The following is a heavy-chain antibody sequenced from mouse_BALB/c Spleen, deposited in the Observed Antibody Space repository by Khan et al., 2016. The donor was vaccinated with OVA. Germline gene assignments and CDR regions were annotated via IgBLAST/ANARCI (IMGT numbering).Heavy chain of an antibody. Sequence: EVKLEVSGPGLVKPSQSLSLTCTVTGYSITSGYAWNWIRQFPGNKLEWMGYISYSGGTSSNTSLKSRISITRDTSKNQFFLQLNSVTTEDTATYDCARGNYYGDYFDYWGQGTTLTVSA. CDR3: ARGNYYGDYFDY. CDR2: ISYSGGT. J-gene: IGHJ2*01. V-gene: IGHV3-2*02. CDR1: GYSITSGYA. D-gene: IGHD1-1*01.